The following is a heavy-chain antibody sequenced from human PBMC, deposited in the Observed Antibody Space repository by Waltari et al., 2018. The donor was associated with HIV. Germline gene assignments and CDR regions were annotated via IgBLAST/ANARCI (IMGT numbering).Heavy chain of an antibody. J-gene: IGHJ4*02. CDR1: GGSISRYY. V-gene: IGHV4-59*01. D-gene: IGHD6-6*01. CDR3: AREGQLGADY. Sequence: QVQLQESGPGLVKPSETLSLTCTVSGGSISRYYWSWIRQPPGKGLEWFGYIYYSGRTNYTPSLKIRVTIAVDTSKNQSSLKLSSVTAADTAVYYCAREGQLGADYWGQGTLVTVSS. CDR2: IYYSGRT.